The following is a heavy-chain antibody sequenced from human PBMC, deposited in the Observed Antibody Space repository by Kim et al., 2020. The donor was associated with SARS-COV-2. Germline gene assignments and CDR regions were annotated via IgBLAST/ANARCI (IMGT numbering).Heavy chain of an antibody. V-gene: IGHV4-34*01. CDR2: INHSGST. CDR3: ARGSKAVAGNAFDI. D-gene: IGHD6-19*01. CDR1: GGSFSGYY. J-gene: IGHJ3*02. Sequence: SETLSLTCAVYGGSFSGYYWSWIRQPPGKGLEWIGEINHSGSTNYNPSLKSRVTISVDTSKNQFSLKLSSVTAADTAVYYCARGSKAVAGNAFDIWGQGTMVTVSS.